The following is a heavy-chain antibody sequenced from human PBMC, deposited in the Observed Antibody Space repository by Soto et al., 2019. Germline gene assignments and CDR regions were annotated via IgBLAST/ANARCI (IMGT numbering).Heavy chain of an antibody. J-gene: IGHJ4*02. V-gene: IGHV3-23*01. D-gene: IGHD5-18*01. CDR2: ISGSGGST. CDR3: AKDPVWAGEMDTTSTYFDY. Sequence: EVQLLESGGGLVQPGGSLRLSCAASGFTFSSYAMSWVRQAPGKGLEWVSAISGSGGSTYYADSVKGRFTISRDNSKNTLYLQMNSLRAEDTAVYYCAKDPVWAGEMDTTSTYFDYWGQGTMVTVSS. CDR1: GFTFSSYA.